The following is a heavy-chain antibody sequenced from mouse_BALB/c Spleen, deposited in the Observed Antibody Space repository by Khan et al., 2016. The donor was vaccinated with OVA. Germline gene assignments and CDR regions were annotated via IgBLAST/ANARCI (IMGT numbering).Heavy chain of an antibody. CDR1: GYSITSGYG. V-gene: IGHV3-2*02. D-gene: IGHD1-2*01. CDR2: ISYSGST. Sequence: DVQLQESGPGLVKPSQSLSLTCTVTGYSITSGYGWNWIRQFPGNKLEWMGYISYSGSTNYNPSLKSRIPITRDTSKNHFFLQLNSVTTEYTATYYCARTARIKYWGQGTTLTVSS. CDR3: ARTARIKY. J-gene: IGHJ2*01.